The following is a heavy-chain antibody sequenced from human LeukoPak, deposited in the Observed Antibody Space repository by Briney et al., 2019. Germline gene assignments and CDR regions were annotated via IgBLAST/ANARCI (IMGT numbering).Heavy chain of an antibody. CDR2: ISAYNGNT. CDR1: GYTFTSYG. J-gene: IGHJ4*02. V-gene: IGHV1-18*01. CDR3: ARDYGSGSNYRFDY. Sequence: ASVKVSCKASGYTFTSYGFSWVRQAPGQGLEWMGWISAYNGNTNYPQKLQGRVTMTTDTSTSTAYMELRGLRSDDTAVYYCARDYGSGSNYRFDYWGQGTLVTVSS. D-gene: IGHD3-10*01.